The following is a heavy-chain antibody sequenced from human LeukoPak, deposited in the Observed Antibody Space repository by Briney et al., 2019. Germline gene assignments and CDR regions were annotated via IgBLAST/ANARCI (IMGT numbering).Heavy chain of an antibody. D-gene: IGHD3-22*01. CDR2: ISSSSNYI. Sequence: GGSLRLSCAASGFTFSSYNMNWVRQAPGKGLEWVSSISSSSNYIYLADALKGRLTISRDNAKNSLYLQMNILRAEDTAMYYCARDRAVYSDSRGYYPDAFDIWGQGTMVTVSS. CDR1: GFTFSSYN. V-gene: IGHV3-21*01. CDR3: ARDRAVYSDSRGYYPDAFDI. J-gene: IGHJ3*02.